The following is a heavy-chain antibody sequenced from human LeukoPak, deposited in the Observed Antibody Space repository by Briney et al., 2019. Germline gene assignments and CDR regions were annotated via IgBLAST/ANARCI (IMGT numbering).Heavy chain of an antibody. V-gene: IGHV4-59*08. CDR3: ARVVPAATFDY. D-gene: IGHD2-2*01. CDR2: IYYSGST. J-gene: IGHJ4*02. Sequence: PSETLSLTCTVSGGSISSNYWSWIRQPPGRGLEWIGYIYYSGSTNYNPSLKSRVTISADTSKNQFSLKVSSVTAADTAVYYCARVVPAATFDYWGQGTLVTVSS. CDR1: GGSISSNY.